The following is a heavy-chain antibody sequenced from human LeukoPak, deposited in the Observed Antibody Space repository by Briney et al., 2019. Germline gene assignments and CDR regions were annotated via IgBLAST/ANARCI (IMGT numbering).Heavy chain of an antibody. D-gene: IGHD6-13*01. CDR3: ARALAAATNWFDP. CDR2: IYYSGST. V-gene: IGHV4-59*12. Sequence: PSETLSLTSTVSGGSISSYYWSWMRQPPGKELKWIGYIYYSGSTNYNPSPKSRVTISVDTSKNQFSLKLSSVTAADTAVYYCARALAAATNWFDPWGQGTLVTVSS. J-gene: IGHJ5*02. CDR1: GGSISSYY.